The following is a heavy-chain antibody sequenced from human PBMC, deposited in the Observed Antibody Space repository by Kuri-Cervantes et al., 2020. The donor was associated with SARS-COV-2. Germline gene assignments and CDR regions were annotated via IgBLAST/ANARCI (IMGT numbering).Heavy chain of an antibody. Sequence: ETLSLTCAASGFTFSSYSMNWVRQAPGKGLEWVSYISSSSSTIYYADSVKGRFTISRDNAKNSLYLQMNSLRAEDTAVYYCVRFRYYDDIRHASDIWGQGTMVTVSS. J-gene: IGHJ3*02. V-gene: IGHV3-48*01. CDR3: VRFRYYDDIRHASDI. CDR1: GFTFSSYS. D-gene: IGHD3-22*01. CDR2: ISSSSSTI.